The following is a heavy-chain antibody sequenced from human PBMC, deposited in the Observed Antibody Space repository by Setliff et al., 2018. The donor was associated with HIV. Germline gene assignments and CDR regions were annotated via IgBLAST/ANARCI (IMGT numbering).Heavy chain of an antibody. J-gene: IGHJ6*03. CDR1: GFNFNTYW. Sequence: GGSLRLSCAASGFNFNTYWMSWVRQAPVKGLEWVANIKEDGSDKYYVDSVRGRFTISRDNAKNSLYLQMNSLRAEDTAVYYCARGGGQYCSGGSCSSRFHYYYYYMDVWGKGTTVTVSS. V-gene: IGHV3-7*01. CDR3: ARGGGQYCSGGSCSSRFHYYYYYMDV. D-gene: IGHD2-15*01. CDR2: IKEDGSDK.